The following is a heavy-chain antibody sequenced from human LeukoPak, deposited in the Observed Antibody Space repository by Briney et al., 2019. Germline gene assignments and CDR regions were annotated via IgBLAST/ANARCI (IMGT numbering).Heavy chain of an antibody. Sequence: HPGGSLRLSCAASGFTFSSYGMHWVRQAPGKGLEWVAVIWYDGGNKYYADSVKGRFTISRDNSKNTLYLQMNSLRAEDTAVYYCAKAWTGDRHLGIDYWGQGTLVTVSS. CDR2: IWYDGGNK. V-gene: IGHV3-33*06. D-gene: IGHD7-27*01. CDR3: AKAWTGDRHLGIDY. CDR1: GFTFSSYG. J-gene: IGHJ4*02.